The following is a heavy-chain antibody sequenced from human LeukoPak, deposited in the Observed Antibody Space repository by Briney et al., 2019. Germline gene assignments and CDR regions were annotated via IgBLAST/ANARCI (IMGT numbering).Heavy chain of an antibody. CDR3: ARDRRIAAAGTALDY. D-gene: IGHD6-13*01. V-gene: IGHV3-30-3*01. Sequence: GRSLRLSCAASGFTFSSCAMHWVRQAPGKGLEWVAVISYDGSNKYYADSVKGRFTISRDNSKNTLYLQMNSLRAEDTAVYYCARDRRIAAAGTALDYWGQGTLVTVSS. J-gene: IGHJ4*02. CDR1: GFTFSSCA. CDR2: ISYDGSNK.